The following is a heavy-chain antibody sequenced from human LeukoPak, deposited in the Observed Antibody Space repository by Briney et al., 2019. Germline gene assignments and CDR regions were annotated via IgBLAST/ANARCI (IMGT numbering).Heavy chain of an antibody. J-gene: IGHJ4*02. D-gene: IGHD3-3*01. CDR1: GFTFSSYA. V-gene: IGHV3-64*01. CDR2: ISSNGGST. CDR3: ARDLLDPKMGY. Sequence: PGGSLRLSCAASGFTFSSYAMHWVRQAPGKGLEYVSAISSNGGSTYYANSVKGRFTISRDNSKNTLYLQMGSLRAEDMAVYYCARDLLDPKMGYWGQGTLVTVSS.